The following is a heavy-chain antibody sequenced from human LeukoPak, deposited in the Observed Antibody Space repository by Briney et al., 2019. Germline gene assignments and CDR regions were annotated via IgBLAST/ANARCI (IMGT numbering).Heavy chain of an antibody. Sequence: GGSLRLSCAASGFAVSSNYMSWVRQAPGKGLEWVSVIYSGGSTYYADSVKGRFTISRDNSKNTLYLQMNSLRAEDTAAYYCARDQGNYGMDVWGQGITVTVSS. CDR2: IYSGGST. CDR3: ARDQGNYGMDV. CDR1: GFAVSSNY. J-gene: IGHJ6*02. V-gene: IGHV3-66*01.